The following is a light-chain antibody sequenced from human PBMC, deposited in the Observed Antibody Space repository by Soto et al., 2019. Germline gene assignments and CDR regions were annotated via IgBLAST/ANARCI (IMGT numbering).Light chain of an antibody. CDR2: DAS. CDR3: QQRSNWPPT. V-gene: IGKV3D-20*02. Sequence: EVVLTHSPGTLSLSPCERATLSFSASQSVSSNYLAWYQQKPGQAPRLLIYDASTRATGIPDRFTGSGSGTDFTLTISSLEPEDFAVYYCQQRSNWPPTFGQGTRLEI. CDR1: QSVSSNY. J-gene: IGKJ5*01.